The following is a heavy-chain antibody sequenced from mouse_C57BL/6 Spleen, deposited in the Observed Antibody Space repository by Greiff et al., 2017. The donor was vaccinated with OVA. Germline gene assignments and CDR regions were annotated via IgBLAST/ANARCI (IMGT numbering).Heavy chain of an antibody. CDR1: GFTFSDYG. CDR2: ISSGSSTI. D-gene: IGHD2-5*01. Sequence: EVKLQESGGGLVKPGGSLKLSCAASGFTFSDYGMHWVRQAPEKGLEWVAYISSGSSTIYYADTVKGRFTISRDNAKNTLFLQMNSLRSEDTAMYYCARMVSNYGLLYWYFDVWGTGTTVTVSS. V-gene: IGHV5-17*01. CDR3: ARMVSNYGLLYWYFDV. J-gene: IGHJ1*03.